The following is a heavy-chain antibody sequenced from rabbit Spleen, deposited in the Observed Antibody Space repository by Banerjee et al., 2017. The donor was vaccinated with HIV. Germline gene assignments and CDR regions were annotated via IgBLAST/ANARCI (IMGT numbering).Heavy chain of an antibody. V-gene: IGHV1S43*01. CDR1: GFTISSYY. CDR3: ARDTGTSFSTYGMDL. Sequence: QEQLEESGGGLVTPGGTLTLTCTASGFTISSYYMSWVRQAPGKGLEWIGTINVSIGKRKYASWVNGRLTISSNTNQNTVSLQMSSLTAADTATYLCARDTGTSFSTYGMDLWGPGTLVTVS. J-gene: IGHJ6*01. CDR2: INVSIGKR. D-gene: IGHD8-1*01.